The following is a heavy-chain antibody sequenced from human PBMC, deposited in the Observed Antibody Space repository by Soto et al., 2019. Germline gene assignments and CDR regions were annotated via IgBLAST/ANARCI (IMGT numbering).Heavy chain of an antibody. Sequence: QVQLQESGPGLVKPSQTLSLTCTVSGGSISSSGSYWSWIRQHPGKGLEWIGYISYRGSTVYNPSLESRVTISLDTSKNQFSLNLNSVTAADTAVYYCARAAANIDYWGQGTLVTVSS. D-gene: IGHD2-2*01. CDR3: ARAAANIDY. CDR1: GGSISSSGSY. CDR2: ISYRGST. J-gene: IGHJ4*02. V-gene: IGHV4-31*03.